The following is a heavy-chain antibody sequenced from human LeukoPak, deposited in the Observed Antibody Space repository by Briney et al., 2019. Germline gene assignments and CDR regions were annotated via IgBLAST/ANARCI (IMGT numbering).Heavy chain of an antibody. Sequence: GGSLRLSCAASGFTFSIYAMNWVRQAPGKGLEWVSTISSYGGSTYYADSVKGRFTISRDNPKNTLYLQMNSLRAQDTAVYYCAKAGGESFIWYFDYWGQGTLVTVS. CDR3: AKAGGESFIWYFDY. CDR1: GFTFSIYA. D-gene: IGHD3-10*01. J-gene: IGHJ4*02. CDR2: ISSYGGST. V-gene: IGHV3-23*01.